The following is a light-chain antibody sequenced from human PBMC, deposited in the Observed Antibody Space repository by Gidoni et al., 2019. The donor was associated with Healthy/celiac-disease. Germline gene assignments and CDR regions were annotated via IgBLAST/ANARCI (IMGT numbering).Light chain of an antibody. CDR3: SSYTSSSTPLYV. V-gene: IGLV2-14*01. Sequence: QSALTQPASVSGSPGQSLTIPCTGTSSDVGGYNYVSWYQQHPGKAPKLMIYDVSNRPSGVSNRFSGSKSGNTASLTISGLQAEDEADYSCSSYTSSSTPLYVFGTGTKVTVL. CDR2: DVS. CDR1: SSDVGGYNY. J-gene: IGLJ1*01.